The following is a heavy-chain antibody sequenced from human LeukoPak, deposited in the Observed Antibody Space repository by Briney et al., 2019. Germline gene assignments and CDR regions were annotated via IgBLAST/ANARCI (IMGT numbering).Heavy chain of an antibody. CDR1: GGSISSYY. J-gene: IGHJ4*02. V-gene: IGHV4-59*12. D-gene: IGHD3-22*01. Sequence: KPSETLSLTCTVSGGSISSYYWSWIRQPPGKGLEWIGYIYYSGSTYYNPSLKSRVTISVDRSKNQFSLKLSSVTAADTAVYYCARGWGHYYDSSGYLDYWGQGTLVTVSS. CDR3: ARGWGHYYDSSGYLDY. CDR2: IYYSGST.